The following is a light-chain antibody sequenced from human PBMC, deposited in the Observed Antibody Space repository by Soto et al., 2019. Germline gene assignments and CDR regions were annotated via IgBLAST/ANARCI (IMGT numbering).Light chain of an antibody. CDR1: QSISSS. J-gene: IGKJ1*01. V-gene: IGKV1-5*01. CDR3: QQYHSHWT. CDR2: DAS. Sequence: DIQMTQSPSTLSASVGDRVTLTCRASQSISSSLAWYQQKPGKAPKLLIYDASSLASGVPSRFSGSGSGTEFTLTVSRLQPDDFATYYCQQYHSHWTLGPGTKVDMK.